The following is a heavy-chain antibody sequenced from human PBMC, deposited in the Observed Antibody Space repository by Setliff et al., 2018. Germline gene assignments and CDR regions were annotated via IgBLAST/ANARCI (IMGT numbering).Heavy chain of an antibody. CDR2: LSSANNYI. V-gene: IGHV3-21*06. Sequence: PGGSLRLSCEASGFAFASYNMIWVRQAPGKGLEWVSSLSSANNYIVYADSVKGRFTISRDNAKSSLFLQMNSLSAEDTAIYYCASSRTWIPVLDYWGQGTLVTVSS. J-gene: IGHJ4*02. D-gene: IGHD5-18*01. CDR3: ASSRTWIPVLDY. CDR1: GFAFASYN.